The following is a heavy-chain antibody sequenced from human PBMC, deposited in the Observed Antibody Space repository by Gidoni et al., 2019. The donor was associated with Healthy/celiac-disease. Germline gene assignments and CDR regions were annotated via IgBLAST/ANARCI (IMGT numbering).Heavy chain of an antibody. V-gene: IGHV1-18*04. D-gene: IGHD3-9*01. J-gene: IGHJ6*02. CDR3: ARVGWRDFYDILTGQHPYYYGMDV. Sequence: QVQLVQSGAEVKKPGASVTVSCKASGYTFTRYGISRVRHAPGQGLEWMGWISAYNGNTNYAQKLQGRVTMTTDTSTSTAYMELRSLRSDDTAVYYCARVGWRDFYDILTGQHPYYYGMDVWGQGTTVTVSS. CDR1: GYTFTRYG. CDR2: ISAYNGNT.